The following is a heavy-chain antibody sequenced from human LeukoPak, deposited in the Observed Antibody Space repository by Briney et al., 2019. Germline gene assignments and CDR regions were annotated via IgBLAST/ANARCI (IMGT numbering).Heavy chain of an antibody. Sequence: GASVEVSCKASGGTFSSYTISWVRQAPGQGLEWMGRIIPILGIANYAQKFQGRVTITADKSTSTAYMELSSLRSEDTAVYYCASREVVSPPDGYGMDVWGQGTTVTVSS. CDR3: ASREVVSPPDGYGMDV. J-gene: IGHJ6*02. V-gene: IGHV1-69*02. CDR1: GGTFSSYT. CDR2: IIPILGIA. D-gene: IGHD4-23*01.